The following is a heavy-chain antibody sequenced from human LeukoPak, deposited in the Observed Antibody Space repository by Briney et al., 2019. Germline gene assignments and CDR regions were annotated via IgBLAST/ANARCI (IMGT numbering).Heavy chain of an antibody. D-gene: IGHD3-22*01. CDR3: AKDRNYYDSSGYSDY. Sequence: GGSLRLSCAASGFTFSSYGMSWVRQAPGKGLEWVSAISGSGGSTYYADSVEGRFTISRDNSKNTLYLQMNSLRAEDTAVYYCAKDRNYYDSSGYSDYWGQGTLVTVSS. V-gene: IGHV3-23*01. CDR2: ISGSGGST. J-gene: IGHJ4*02. CDR1: GFTFSSYG.